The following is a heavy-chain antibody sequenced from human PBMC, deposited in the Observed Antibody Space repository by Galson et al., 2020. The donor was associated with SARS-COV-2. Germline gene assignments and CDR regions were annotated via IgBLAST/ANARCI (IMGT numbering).Heavy chain of an antibody. CDR1: GYIFTSYW. Sequence: GESLKISCKGSGYIFTSYWIGWVRQMPGKGLEWMGIIYPGDSETRYSPSFQGQVTISADKSISTAYLQWSSLKASDTAMYYWARQRHIVVVTAAAPFDNWGQGTLVTVSS. D-gene: IGHD2-21*02. J-gene: IGHJ4*02. CDR3: ARQRHIVVVTAAAPFDN. V-gene: IGHV5-51*01. CDR2: IYPGDSET.